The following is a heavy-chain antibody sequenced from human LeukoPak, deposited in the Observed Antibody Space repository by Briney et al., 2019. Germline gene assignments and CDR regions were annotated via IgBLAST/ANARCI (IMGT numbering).Heavy chain of an antibody. CDR3: ARDLGYCTGGTCYPNWFDP. CDR1: GYTFTSYA. V-gene: IGHV1-3*01. CDR2: INAGNDNT. D-gene: IGHD2-15*01. J-gene: IGHJ5*02. Sequence: ASVKVSCKASGYTFTSYAMHWVRQAPGQRLEWMGWINAGNDNTKYSQKFQGRVTITRDTSASTAYMELNSLRSEDTAVYYCARDLGYCTGGTCYPNWFDPWGQGILVTVSS.